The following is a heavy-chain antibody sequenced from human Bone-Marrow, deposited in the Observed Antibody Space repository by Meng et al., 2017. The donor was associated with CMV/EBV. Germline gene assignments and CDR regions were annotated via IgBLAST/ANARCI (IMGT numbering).Heavy chain of an antibody. CDR2: IWYDGSNK. J-gene: IGHJ6*02. D-gene: IGHD2-2*01. CDR3: AKTYCSSTSCHLYYYYRMDV. CDR1: GFTFSSYG. V-gene: IGHV3-33*06. Sequence: GGSLRLSCAASGFTFSSYGMHWVRQAPGKGLEWVAVIWYDGSNKYYADSVKGRFTISRDNSKNTLYLQMNSLRAEDTAVYYCAKTYCSSTSCHLYYYYRMDVWGQGTTASFSS.